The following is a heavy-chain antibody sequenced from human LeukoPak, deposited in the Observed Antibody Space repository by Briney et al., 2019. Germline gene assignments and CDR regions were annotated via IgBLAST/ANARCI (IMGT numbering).Heavy chain of an antibody. D-gene: IGHD1-1*01. CDR2: IGSGGKI. CDR3: ATTVWTGQFPDYFDV. J-gene: IGHJ4*02. Sequence: GGSLRLSCAVSGFSISGRDMTWGRQAPGKGLEWVSSIGSGGKIFYTDSVKGRFTVSRDTSKNTLLQMNSLRAEDTAVYYCATTVWTGQFPDYFDVWGQGALVTVSS. V-gene: IGHV3-69-1*02. CDR1: GFSISGRD.